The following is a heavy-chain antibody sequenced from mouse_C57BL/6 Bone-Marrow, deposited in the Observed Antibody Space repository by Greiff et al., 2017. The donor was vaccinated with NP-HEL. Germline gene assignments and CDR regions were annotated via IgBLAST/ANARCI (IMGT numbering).Heavy chain of an antibody. J-gene: IGHJ2*01. Sequence: EVKLMESGGGLVKPGGSLKLSCAASGFTFSSYAMSWVRQTPAKRLEWVATISDGGSYTYYPDNVKGRFTISRDNAKTNLYLQMRHLKSEDTAMDYWAKDPYGGYWGQGTTRTVSS. CDR3: AKDPYGGY. CDR1: GFTFSSYA. D-gene: IGHD1-1*01. V-gene: IGHV5-4*01. CDR2: ISDGGSYT.